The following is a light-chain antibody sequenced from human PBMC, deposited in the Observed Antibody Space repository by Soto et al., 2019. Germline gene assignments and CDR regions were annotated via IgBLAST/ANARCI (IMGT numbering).Light chain of an antibody. CDR2: DAD. CDR1: HDIKNY. J-gene: IGKJ2*01. V-gene: IGKV1-33*01. CDR3: HQYYVLPPYT. Sequence: DIQLTQSPPSLSASEGDRVTITCQASHDIKNYLNWYQQKPGKAPNHLIYDADNLQTGVPSRFSGGGGGTEFTFTTVSLQPEDVVTSFCHQYYVLPPYTFGQGTKVEIK.